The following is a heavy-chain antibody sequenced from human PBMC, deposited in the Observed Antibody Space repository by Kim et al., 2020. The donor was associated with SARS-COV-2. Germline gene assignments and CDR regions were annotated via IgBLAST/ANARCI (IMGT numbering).Heavy chain of an antibody. CDR2: IWYDGSNE. Sequence: GGSLRLSCAASGFTFSNYGMQWVRQAPGKGLEWVAVIWYDGSNEYYADSVKGRFTISRDNSKNTLYLQMNSLRAEDTAVYYCARDPGSYYRGLGYWGQGTLVTVSS. CDR1: GFTFSNYG. V-gene: IGHV3-33*01. D-gene: IGHD1-26*01. CDR3: ARDPGSYYRGLGY. J-gene: IGHJ4*02.